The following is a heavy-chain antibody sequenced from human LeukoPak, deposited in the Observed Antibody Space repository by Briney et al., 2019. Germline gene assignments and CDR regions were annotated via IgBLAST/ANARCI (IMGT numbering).Heavy chain of an antibody. J-gene: IGHJ5*02. CDR2: IYYSGST. CDR1: GGSISSGGYY. Sequence: SQTLSLTCTVSGGSISSGGYYWTWIRQHPGKGLEWIGYIYYSGSTYYNPSLKSRVTISVDTSKYQFSLKLSSVTAADTAVYYCARTYMTSARFDPWGQGTLVAVSS. D-gene: IGHD2-21*02. V-gene: IGHV4-31*03. CDR3: ARTYMTSARFDP.